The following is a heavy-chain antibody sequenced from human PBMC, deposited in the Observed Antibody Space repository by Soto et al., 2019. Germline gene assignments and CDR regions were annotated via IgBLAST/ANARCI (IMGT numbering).Heavy chain of an antibody. J-gene: IGHJ4*02. CDR3: ARDQGGQSGNFIFDN. Sequence: GVSLRLSCAASGFTFSSYAMSWVRHAPGKGLEWVSAISGSGGSTYYADSVKGRFTISRDNSKNTLYLQMNSLRVEDTAVYYCARDQGGQSGNFIFDNWGQGTLVTVSS. V-gene: IGHV3-23*01. D-gene: IGHD1-26*01. CDR2: ISGSGGST. CDR1: GFTFSSYA.